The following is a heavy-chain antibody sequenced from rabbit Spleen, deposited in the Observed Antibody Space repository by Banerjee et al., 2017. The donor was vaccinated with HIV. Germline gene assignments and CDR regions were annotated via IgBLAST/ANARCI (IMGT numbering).Heavy chain of an antibody. V-gene: IGHV1S40*01. D-gene: IGHD2-1*01. Sequence: QQLVESGGGLVKPGASLTLTCRASGFDVTDYNVGWVRQAPGKGLEWIGCIYPDGSGSTAYASWAKGRFTISKTSSTTVTLQMNSLTAADTATYFCARGSAAMTMVITGYYLNLWGQGTLVTVS. CDR1: GFDVTDYN. J-gene: IGHJ4*01. CDR2: IYPDGSGST. CDR3: ARGSAAMTMVITGYYLNL.